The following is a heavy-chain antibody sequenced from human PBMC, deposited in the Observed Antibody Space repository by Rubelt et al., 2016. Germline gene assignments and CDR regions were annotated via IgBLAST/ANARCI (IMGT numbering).Heavy chain of an antibody. CDR2: IYSGGST. V-gene: IGHV3-66*01. D-gene: IGHD4-11*01. CDR1: GFTVSSNY. CDR3: ARAGVTTADAFDI. Sequence: EVQLVESGGGLVQPGGSLRLSCAASGFTVSSNYMSWVRQAPGKGLEWVSVIYSGGSTYYADSVKGRFTISRDDSKNTLYLQMNSRRAEDTAVYYCARAGVTTADAFDIWGQGTMVTVSS. J-gene: IGHJ3*02.